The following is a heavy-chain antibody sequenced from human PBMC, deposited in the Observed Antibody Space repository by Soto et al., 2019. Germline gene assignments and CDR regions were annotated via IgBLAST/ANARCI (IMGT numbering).Heavy chain of an antibody. CDR2: IYPGDSDT. V-gene: IGHV5-51*01. J-gene: IGHJ6*02. Sequence: PGESLKISCKGSGYSFTSYWIGWVRQMPGKGLEWMGIIYPGDSDTRYSPSFQGQVTISADKSISTAYLQWSSLKASDTAMYYCARYIAVAGYYYGMDVWGQGTTVTVSS. CDR1: GYSFTSYW. D-gene: IGHD6-19*01. CDR3: ARYIAVAGYYYGMDV.